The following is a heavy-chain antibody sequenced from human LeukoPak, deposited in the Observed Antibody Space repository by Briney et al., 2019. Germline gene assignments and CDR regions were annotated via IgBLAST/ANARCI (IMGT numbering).Heavy chain of an antibody. V-gene: IGHV1-8*03. CDR1: GYTFTNFD. J-gene: IGHJ5*02. CDR2: MSPNNGKT. D-gene: IGHD3-3*01. CDR3: ARGFVDYWSGYYRRDWFDP. Sequence: ASVKVSCKAYGYTFTNFDINWVRQAAGQGLEWMGRMSPNNGKTDYAQKFQGRVTITRDTSINTVYMELSSLRSDDTAVYYCARGFVDYWSGYYRRDWFDPWGQGTLVTVSS.